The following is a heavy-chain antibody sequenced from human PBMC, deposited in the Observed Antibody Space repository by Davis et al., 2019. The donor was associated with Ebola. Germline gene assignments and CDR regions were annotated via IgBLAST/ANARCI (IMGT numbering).Heavy chain of an antibody. CDR3: ARGRGRWLRSASIGY. J-gene: IGHJ4*02. CDR1: GFTFSSYW. CDR2: IKQDGSEK. D-gene: IGHD5-12*01. V-gene: IGHV3-7*01. Sequence: GGSLRLSCAASGFTFSSYWMSWVRQASGKGLEWVANIKQDGSEKYYADSVKGRFTISRDNSKNTLYLQMNSLRAEDTAVYYCARGRGRWLRSASIGYWGQGTLVTVSS.